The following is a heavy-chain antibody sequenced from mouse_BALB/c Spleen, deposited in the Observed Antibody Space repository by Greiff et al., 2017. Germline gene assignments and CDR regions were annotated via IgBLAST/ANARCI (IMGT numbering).Heavy chain of an antibody. CDR2: IYPGDGDT. CDR3: ERRGTTAVFAY. D-gene: IGHD1-2*01. Sequence: QVQLQQSGAELVRPGSSVKISCKASGYAFSSYWMNWVKQRPGQGLEWIGQIYPGDGDTNYNGKFKGKATLTAAKSSSTAYMQLSSLTSEASAVYVGERRGTTAVFAYWGQGTSVTVAA. CDR1: GYAFSSYW. J-gene: IGHJ4*01. V-gene: IGHV1-80*01.